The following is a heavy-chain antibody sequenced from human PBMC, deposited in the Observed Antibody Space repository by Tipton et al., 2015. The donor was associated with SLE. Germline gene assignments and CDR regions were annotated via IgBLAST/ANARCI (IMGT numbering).Heavy chain of an antibody. CDR3: ARDLGGDGFSYYFDY. CDR2: ISTGSTFM. J-gene: IGHJ4*02. CDR1: GFIFSDYT. Sequence: SLRLSCTASGFIFSDYTMDWVRQAPGKGLEWVSSISTGSTFMNYADSVKGRFTISRDNAKNSLYLQMNSLRAEDTAVYYCARDLGGDGFSYYFDYWGQGTLVTVSS. V-gene: IGHV3-21*01. D-gene: IGHD5-24*01.